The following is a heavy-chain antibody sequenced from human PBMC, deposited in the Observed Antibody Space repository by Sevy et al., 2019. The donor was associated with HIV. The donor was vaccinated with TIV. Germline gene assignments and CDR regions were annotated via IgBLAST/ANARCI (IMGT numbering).Heavy chain of an antibody. D-gene: IGHD6-19*01. V-gene: IGHV3-30-3*01. Sequence: GESLKISCAASGFTFSSYAMHWVRQAPGKGLEWVAVISYDGSNKYYADSVKGRFTISRDNSKNTLYLQMNSLRAEDTAVYYCARGEAVAGYFQHWGQGTLVTVSS. J-gene: IGHJ1*01. CDR3: ARGEAVAGYFQH. CDR2: ISYDGSNK. CDR1: GFTFSSYA.